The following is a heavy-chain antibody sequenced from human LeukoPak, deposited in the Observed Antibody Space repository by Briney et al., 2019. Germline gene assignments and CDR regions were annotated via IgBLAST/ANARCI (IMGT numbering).Heavy chain of an antibody. CDR2: IYHSGST. J-gene: IGHJ6*04. CDR3: ARSRLWWSSRMDV. Sequence: SETLSLTCAVSGYSISSGYYWGWIRQPPGKGLEWIGSIYHSGSTYYNPSLKSRVTISVDTSKNQFSLKLSSVTAADTAVYYCARSRLWWSSRMDVWGKGTTVTVSS. V-gene: IGHV4-38-2*01. CDR1: GYSISSGYY. D-gene: IGHD2-21*01.